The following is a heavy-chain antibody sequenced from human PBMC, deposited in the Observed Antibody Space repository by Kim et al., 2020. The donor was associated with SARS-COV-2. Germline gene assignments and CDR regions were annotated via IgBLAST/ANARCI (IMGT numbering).Heavy chain of an antibody. V-gene: IGHV3-30*18. D-gene: IGHD5-18*01. Sequence: GGSLRLSCAASGFTFSSYGMHWVRQAPGKGLEWVAVISYDGSNKYYADSVKGRFTISRDNSKNTLYLQMNSLRAEDTAVYYCAKDSSMGYSYGFFYYWGQGTLVTVSS. CDR1: GFTFSSYG. CDR2: ISYDGSNK. CDR3: AKDSSMGYSYGFFYY. J-gene: IGHJ4*02.